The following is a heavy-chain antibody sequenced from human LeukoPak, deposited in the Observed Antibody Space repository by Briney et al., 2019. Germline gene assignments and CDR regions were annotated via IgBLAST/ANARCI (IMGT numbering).Heavy chain of an antibody. CDR1: GYTFSDYY. D-gene: IGHD6-6*01. Sequence: GASVKVSCKASGYTFSDYYMHWVRQAPGQGLEWMGWINPNTGGTDYAQRFQGRVTMTRDTSISTAYLELSRLRSDDTAVYYCARDSSAARYNYWGQGTLVTVSS. CDR3: ARDSSAARYNY. J-gene: IGHJ4*02. CDR2: INPNTGGT. V-gene: IGHV1-2*02.